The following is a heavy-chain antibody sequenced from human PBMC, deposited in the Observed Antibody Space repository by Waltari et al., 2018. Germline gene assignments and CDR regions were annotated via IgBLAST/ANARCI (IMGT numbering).Heavy chain of an antibody. CDR2: IGIAGNT. D-gene: IGHD1-1*01. CDR3: VRGGIQVTGIDAFDI. V-gene: IGHV3-13*01. Sequence: EVQLVESGGGLVQPGGSLRLSCAASGFTFSAFDMHWVRQLTGKGLEWVSGIGIAGNTLYTDSVKGRFTISRENARNSVYLQMNSLRVGDTAVYYCVRGGIQVTGIDAFDIWGQGTMVTVSS. CDR1: GFTFSAFD. J-gene: IGHJ3*02.